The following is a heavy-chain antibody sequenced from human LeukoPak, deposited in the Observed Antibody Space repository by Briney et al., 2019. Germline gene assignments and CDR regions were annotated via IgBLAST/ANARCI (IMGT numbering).Heavy chain of an antibody. D-gene: IGHD1-26*01. CDR3: ARVYSGSYYYYYYMDV. V-gene: IGHV4-39*07. J-gene: IGHJ6*03. CDR2: IYYSGST. Sequence: PSQTLSLTCTVSGGSIGSSSYYWGWIRQPPGKGLEWIGSIYYSGSTYYNPSLKSRVTISVDTSKNQFSLKLSSVTAADTAVYYCARVYSGSYYYYYYMDVWGKGTTVTVSS. CDR1: GGSIGSSSYY.